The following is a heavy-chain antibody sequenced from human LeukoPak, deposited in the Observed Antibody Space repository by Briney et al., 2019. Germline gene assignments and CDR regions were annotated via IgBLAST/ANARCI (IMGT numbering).Heavy chain of an antibody. D-gene: IGHD3-22*01. V-gene: IGHV3-21*06. CDR1: GFTFRKYI. J-gene: IGHJ5*02. CDR3: ARLRASYTSSIGFWEFDP. Sequence: GGSLRLSCAASGFTFRKYIMNWVRQAPGKGPEWVSSITSNSSHLYYADSVRGRFTISRDDAESSVYLQMNSLRGDDTAVYHCARLRASYTSSIGFWEFDPWGQGTLVTVSS. CDR2: ITSNSSHL.